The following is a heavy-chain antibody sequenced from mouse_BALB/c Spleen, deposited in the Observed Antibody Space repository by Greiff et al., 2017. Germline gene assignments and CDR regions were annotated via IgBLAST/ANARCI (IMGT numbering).Heavy chain of an antibody. V-gene: IGHV5-17*02. D-gene: IGHD1-1*01. J-gene: IGHJ2*01. Sequence: EVQGVESGGGLVQPGGSRKLSCAASGFTFSSFGMHWVRQAPEKGLEWVAYISSGSSTIYYADTVKGRFTISRGNPKNTLFLQMTSLRSEDTAMYYCALLLPYFDYWGQGTTLTVSS. CDR2: ISSGSSTI. CDR1: GFTFSSFG. CDR3: ALLLPYFDY.